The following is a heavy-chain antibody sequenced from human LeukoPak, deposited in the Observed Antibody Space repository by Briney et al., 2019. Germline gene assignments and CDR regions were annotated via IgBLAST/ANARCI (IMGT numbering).Heavy chain of an antibody. D-gene: IGHD6-13*01. V-gene: IGHV3-20*04. J-gene: IGHJ6*03. Sequence: GGSLRLSCAASGFTFDDYGMSWVRQAPGKGLEWVSGINWKGGSTGYADSVKGRFTISRDNAKNSLYLQMNSLRAEDTALYYCARGSTKYSSSWYSYYYYYYMDVWGKGTTVTVSS. CDR1: GFTFDDYG. CDR3: ARGSTKYSSSWYSYYYYYYMDV. CDR2: INWKGGST.